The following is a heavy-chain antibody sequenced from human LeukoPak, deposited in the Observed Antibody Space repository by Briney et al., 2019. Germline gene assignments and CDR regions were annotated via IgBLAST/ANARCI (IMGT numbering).Heavy chain of an antibody. D-gene: IGHD2-2*01. J-gene: IGHJ4*02. CDR1: GYTFTGYY. V-gene: IGHV1-2*02. Sequence: ASVKVSCTASGYTFTGYYMHWVRQAPGQGLEWMGWINPNSGGTNYAQKSQGRVTMTRDTSISTAYMELSRLRSDDTAVYYCAVREGYCSSTSCYGGSSSHLDYWGQGTLVTVSS. CDR3: AVREGYCSSTSCYGGSSSHLDY. CDR2: INPNSGGT.